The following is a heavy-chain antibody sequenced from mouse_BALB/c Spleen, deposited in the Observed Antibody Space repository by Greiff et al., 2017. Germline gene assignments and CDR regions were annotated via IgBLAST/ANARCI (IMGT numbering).Heavy chain of an antibody. J-gene: IGHJ4*01. D-gene: IGHD4-1*01. CDR1: GFTFSSYG. CDR3: ARHLGTFYAMDY. Sequence: VQLKESGGGLVQPGGSLKLSCAASGFTFSSYGMSWVRQTPDKRLELVATINSNGGSTYYPDSVKGRFTISRDNAKNTLYLQMSSLKSEDTAMYYCARHLGTFYAMDYWGQGTSVTVSS. V-gene: IGHV5-6-3*01. CDR2: INSNGGST.